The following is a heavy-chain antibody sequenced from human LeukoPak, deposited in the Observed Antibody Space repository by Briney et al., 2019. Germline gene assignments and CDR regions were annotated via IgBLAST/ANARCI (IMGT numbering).Heavy chain of an antibody. CDR1: GFTFSSYA. CDR3: AREGRDSSGYYAFDI. V-gene: IGHV3-30*04. D-gene: IGHD3-22*01. CDR2: ISYDGSNK. Sequence: GGPLRLSCAASGFTFSSYAMHWVRQAPGKGLEWVAVISYDGSNKYYADSVKGRFTISRDNSKNTLYLQMNSLRAEDTAVYYCAREGRDSSGYYAFDIWGQGTMVTVSS. J-gene: IGHJ3*02.